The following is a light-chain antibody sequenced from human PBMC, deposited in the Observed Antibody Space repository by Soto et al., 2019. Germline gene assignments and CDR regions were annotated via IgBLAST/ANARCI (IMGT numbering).Light chain of an antibody. CDR3: QQYGISQLT. CDR1: QSVSSSY. V-gene: IGKV3-20*01. J-gene: IGKJ4*01. CDR2: GAS. Sequence: EIVLTQSPGTLSLSPGERATLSCRASQSVSSSYLAWYHQKPGQAPRLLLYGASSRATGIPDRFSGSGSGTDFNLTISSLEPEDFAVYYYQQYGISQLTFGGGTQVEIK.